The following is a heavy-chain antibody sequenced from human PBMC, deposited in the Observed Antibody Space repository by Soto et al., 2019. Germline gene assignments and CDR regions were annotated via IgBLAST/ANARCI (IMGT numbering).Heavy chain of an antibody. CDR1: GFTFSGSA. Sequence: PGGSLRLSCAASGFTFSGSAMHWVRQASGKGLEWVGRIRSKANSYATAYAASVKGRFTISRDDSKNTAYLQMNSLKTEDTAVYYCTRHQDYYGSEDYYYGMDVWGQGTTVTVSS. D-gene: IGHD3-10*01. V-gene: IGHV3-73*01. CDR3: TRHQDYYGSEDYYYGMDV. CDR2: IRSKANSYAT. J-gene: IGHJ6*02.